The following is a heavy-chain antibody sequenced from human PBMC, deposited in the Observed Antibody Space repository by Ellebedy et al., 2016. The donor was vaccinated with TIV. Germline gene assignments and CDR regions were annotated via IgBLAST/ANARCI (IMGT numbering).Heavy chain of an antibody. CDR3: ARGWWNTAMELDY. CDR1: GFTFSSYG. D-gene: IGHD5-18*01. CDR2: IWYDGSNK. V-gene: IGHV3-33*01. Sequence: PGGSLRLSCAASGFTFSSYGMHWVRQAPGKGLEWVAVIWYDGSNKYYADSVKGRFTISRDNSKNTLYLQMNSLRAEDTAVYYCARGWWNTAMELDYWGQGTLVTVSS. J-gene: IGHJ4*02.